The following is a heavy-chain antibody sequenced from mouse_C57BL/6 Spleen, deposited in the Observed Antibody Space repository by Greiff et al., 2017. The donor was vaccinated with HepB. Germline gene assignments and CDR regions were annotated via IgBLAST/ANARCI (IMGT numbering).Heavy chain of an antibody. D-gene: IGHD1-1*01. Sequence: QVQLQQSGAELVRPGSSVKLSCKASGYTFTSYWMDWVKQRPGQGLEWIGNIYPSDSETHYNQKFKDKATLTVDKSSSTAYMQLSSLTSEDSAVYYCARGGVGSSYYFDYWGQGTTLTVSS. CDR2: IYPSDSET. J-gene: IGHJ2*01. CDR1: GYTFTSYW. CDR3: ARGGVGSSYYFDY. V-gene: IGHV1-61*01.